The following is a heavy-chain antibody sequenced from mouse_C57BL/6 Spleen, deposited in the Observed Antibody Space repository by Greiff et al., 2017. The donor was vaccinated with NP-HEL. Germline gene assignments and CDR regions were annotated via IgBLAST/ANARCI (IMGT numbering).Heavy chain of an antibody. J-gene: IGHJ4*01. CDR1: GFTFSDYG. CDR2: ISSGSSTI. V-gene: IGHV5-17*01. D-gene: IGHD4-1*01. Sequence: EVKLVESGGGLVKPGGSLKLSCAASGFTFSDYGMHWVRQAPEKGLEWVAYISSGSSTIYYADTVKGRFTISRDNAKNTLFLQMTSLRSEDTAMYYCARELGRPYAMDYWGQGTSVTVSS. CDR3: ARELGRPYAMDY.